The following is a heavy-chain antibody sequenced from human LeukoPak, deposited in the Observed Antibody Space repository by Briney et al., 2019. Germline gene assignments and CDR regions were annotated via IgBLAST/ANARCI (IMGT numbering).Heavy chain of an antibody. CDR2: IYYSGST. V-gene: IGHV4-39*01. CDR1: GYSISSSYY. D-gene: IGHD6-19*01. Sequence: PSETLSLTCTVSGYSISSSYYWGWIRQPPGKGLEWIGSIYYSGSTYYNPSLKSRVTISVDTSKNQFSLKLSSVTAADTAVYYCARRGSSGWYDYWGQGTLVTVSS. CDR3: ARRGSSGWYDY. J-gene: IGHJ4*02.